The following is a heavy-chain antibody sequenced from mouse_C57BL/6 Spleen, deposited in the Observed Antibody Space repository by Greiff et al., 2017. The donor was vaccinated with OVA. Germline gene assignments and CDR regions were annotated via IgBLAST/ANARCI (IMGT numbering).Heavy chain of an antibody. J-gene: IGHJ3*01. CDR3: ARNFYYDYDGFAY. CDR1: GFTFSDYG. CDR2: ISSGSSTI. D-gene: IGHD2-4*01. Sequence: EVKVVESGGGLVKPGGSLKLSCAASGFTFSDYGMHWVRQAPEKGLEWVAYISSGSSTIYYADTVKGRFTISRDNAKNTLFLQMTSLRSEDTAMYYCARNFYYDYDGFAYWGQGTLVTVSA. V-gene: IGHV5-17*01.